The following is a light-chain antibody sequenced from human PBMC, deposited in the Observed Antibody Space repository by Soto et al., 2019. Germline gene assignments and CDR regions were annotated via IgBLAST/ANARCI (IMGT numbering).Light chain of an antibody. CDR2: QVN. CDR3: CSYAGSNTWV. Sequence: SVLTQPASVSGSPGQSITISCTGTNGDVGAYDYVSWYQQHPGKAPKLMISQVNNRPSGVSNRFSGSKFGNTASLTVSGLQAEDEADYYCCSYAGSNTWVFGGGTKVTVL. J-gene: IGLJ3*02. CDR1: NGDVGAYDY. V-gene: IGLV2-14*01.